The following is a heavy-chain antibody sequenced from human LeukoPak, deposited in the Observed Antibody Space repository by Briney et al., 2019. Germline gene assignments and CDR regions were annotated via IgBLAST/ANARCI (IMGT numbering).Heavy chain of an antibody. J-gene: IGHJ4*02. CDR2: ISGSGGST. D-gene: IGHD2-15*01. V-gene: IGHV3-23*01. CDR1: GFTFSSYA. CDR3: VRDRGYCSGGNCYALWDY. Sequence: GGSLRLSCAASGFTFSSYAMSWVRQAPGKGLEWVSAISGSGGSTYYADSVKGRFTISRDNSKNTLYLQMNSLRAEDTAMYYCVRDRGYCSGGNCYALWDYWGQGTLVTVSS.